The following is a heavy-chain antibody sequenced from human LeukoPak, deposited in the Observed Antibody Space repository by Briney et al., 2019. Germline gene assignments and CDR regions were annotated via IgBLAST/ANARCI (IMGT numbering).Heavy chain of an antibody. D-gene: IGHD1-26*01. V-gene: IGHV5-51*01. CDR2: IYPGDSDT. CDR1: GYSFTSYW. CDR3: ARLTSGSFRGPLGY. Sequence: GESLKISCKGSGYSFTSYWIAWVRQMPGKGLEWMGVIYPGDSDTRYSPSFQGQVTISADKSITTAYLQWSSLKASDTAMYCCARLTSGSFRGPLGYWGQGTLVTVSS. J-gene: IGHJ4*02.